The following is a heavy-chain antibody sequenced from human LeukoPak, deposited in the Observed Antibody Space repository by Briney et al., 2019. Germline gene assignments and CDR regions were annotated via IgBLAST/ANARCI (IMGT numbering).Heavy chain of an antibody. CDR1: GYTFTSYY. V-gene: IGHV1-46*01. D-gene: IGHD3-3*01. J-gene: IGHJ4*02. Sequence: GASVKVSCKASGYTFTSYYMHWVRQAPGQGLEWMGIINPSAGSTSYAQKFQGRVTITRNTSISTAYMELSSLGSEDTAVCYCARGRITIFGVVIPDFDYWGQGTLVTVSS. CDR2: INPSAGST. CDR3: ARGRITIFGVVIPDFDY.